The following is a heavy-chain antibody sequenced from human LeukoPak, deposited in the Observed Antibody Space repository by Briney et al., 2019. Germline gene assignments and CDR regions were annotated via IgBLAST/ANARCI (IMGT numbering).Heavy chain of an antibody. J-gene: IGHJ5*02. CDR3: ARRKAAAGMGGWFDP. CDR1: GSNFTNYW. CDR2: IYPGDSDT. Sequence: GASLQISCKGSGSNFTNYWIGWVRQLPGKGLEWVGIIYPGDSDTRYSPSFQGQVTISADKSISTAYLQWSSLKASDTAMYYCARRKAAAGMGGWFDPWGQGTLVTVSS. V-gene: IGHV5-51*01. D-gene: IGHD6-13*01.